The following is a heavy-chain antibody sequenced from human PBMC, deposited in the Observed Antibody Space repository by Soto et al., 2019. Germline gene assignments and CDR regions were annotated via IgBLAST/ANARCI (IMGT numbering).Heavy chain of an antibody. D-gene: IGHD1-26*01. Sequence: QVQLVQSGAELKKPGSSVNVSCAASGGTFKTYTISWVRQAPGQGLEWIGQIIPMYDSANYAQRFQGRVTISADKSTNIAYMELSGLRSEDTALYYCATWRTYSGSYCFDYWGQGTLVSVSS. CDR3: ATWRTYSGSYCFDY. J-gene: IGHJ4*02. CDR1: GGTFKTYT. CDR2: IIPMYDSA. V-gene: IGHV1-69*06.